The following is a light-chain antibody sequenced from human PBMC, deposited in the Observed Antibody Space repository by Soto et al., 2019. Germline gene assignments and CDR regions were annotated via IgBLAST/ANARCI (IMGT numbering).Light chain of an antibody. V-gene: IGKV1-5*01. CDR3: QCYSSYPWT. CDR1: QSCRNR. Sequence: DLQMTQSPSTLSASLGDRATITCRASQSCRNRLAWYQQKAGQAPRLLIYDASTLESGVPARFSGSGSGTEFSLTISSLQPDEFATYYCQCYSSYPWTFGQGTKVDIK. J-gene: IGKJ1*01. CDR2: DAS.